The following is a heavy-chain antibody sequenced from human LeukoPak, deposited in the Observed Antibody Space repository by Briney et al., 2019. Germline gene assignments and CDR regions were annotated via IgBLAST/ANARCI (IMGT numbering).Heavy chain of an antibody. V-gene: IGHV4-34*01. Sequence: SETLSLTCAVYGGSFSGYYWSWIRQPPGKGLEWIGEINHSGSTNYNPSLKSRVTISVDTSKNQFSLTLSSVTAADTAVYHCARRTTYFGWRPSESPSCFDYWGQGTLVTVSS. CDR1: GGSFSGYY. CDR2: INHSGST. CDR3: ARRTTYFGWRPSESPSCFDY. J-gene: IGHJ4*02. D-gene: IGHD3-9*01.